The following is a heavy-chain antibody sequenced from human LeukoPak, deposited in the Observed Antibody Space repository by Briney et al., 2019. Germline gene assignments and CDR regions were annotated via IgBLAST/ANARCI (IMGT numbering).Heavy chain of an antibody. J-gene: IGHJ3*02. V-gene: IGHV3-30-3*01. D-gene: IGHD6-19*01. CDR1: GFTFSSYA. Sequence: QPGRSLRLSCAASGFTFSSYAMHWVRQAPGKGLEWVAVISYDGSNKYYADSVKGRFTISRDNSKNTLYLQMNSLRAEDTAVYYCARPSTQGRVAGAFDIWGQGTMVTVSS. CDR3: ARPSTQGRVAGAFDI. CDR2: ISYDGSNK.